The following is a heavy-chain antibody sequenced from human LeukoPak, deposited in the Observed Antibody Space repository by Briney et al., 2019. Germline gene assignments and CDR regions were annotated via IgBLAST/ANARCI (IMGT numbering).Heavy chain of an antibody. Sequence: QTLSLTCAISGDSVSSNSAAWNWIRQSPSRGLEWLGRTYYRSKWYNDYAVSVKSRLTINPDTSKNQFSLQLNSVTPEDTAVYYCARARYCSGGSCFYYFDYWGQGTLVTVSS. D-gene: IGHD2-15*01. CDR1: GDSVSSNSAA. CDR2: TYYRSKWYN. CDR3: ARARYCSGGSCFYYFDY. J-gene: IGHJ4*02. V-gene: IGHV6-1*01.